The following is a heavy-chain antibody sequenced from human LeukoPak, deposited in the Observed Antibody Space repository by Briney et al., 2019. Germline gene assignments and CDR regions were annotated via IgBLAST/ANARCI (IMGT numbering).Heavy chain of an antibody. CDR2: INPSGGST. Sequence: ASVKVSCKASGYTFTSYYMHWVRPAPGQGLEWMGIINPSGGSTSYPQKFQGRVTMTRDTSTSTVYMELSSLRSEDTAVYYCARRDSTYYYYYGMDVWGQGTTVTVSS. J-gene: IGHJ6*02. V-gene: IGHV1-46*01. D-gene: IGHD2-21*01. CDR3: ARRDSTYYYYYGMDV. CDR1: GYTFTSYY.